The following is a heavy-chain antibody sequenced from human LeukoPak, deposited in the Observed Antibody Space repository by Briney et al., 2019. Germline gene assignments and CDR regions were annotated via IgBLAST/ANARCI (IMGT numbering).Heavy chain of an antibody. V-gene: IGHV4-59*01. CDR2: MYYSGST. CDR1: GASISGYY. CDR3: ARLPGIAVSGKAVDY. D-gene: IGHD6-19*01. Sequence: RTSETLSLTCTVSGASISGYYWSWIRQPPGKGLEWIGYMYYSGSTNYNPSLKSRVTISVDTSKNQFSLKLSSVTAADTAVYYCARLPGIAVSGKAVDYWGQGTLVTVSS. J-gene: IGHJ4*02.